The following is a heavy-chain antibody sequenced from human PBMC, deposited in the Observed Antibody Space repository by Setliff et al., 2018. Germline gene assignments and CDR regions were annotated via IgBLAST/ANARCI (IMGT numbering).Heavy chain of an antibody. Sequence: GGSLRLSCVASGFTFSNYGMHWVRQAPGKGLEWVALIWNDGSTKFHGDSVKGRFTISRDNSENTLYLQMNSLRAEDTAVYYCARNWATAQHYYYGMDVWGQGTTVTVSS. CDR3: ARNWATAQHYYYGMDV. V-gene: IGHV3-33*01. CDR2: IWNDGSTK. D-gene: IGHD2-21*02. CDR1: GFTFSNYG. J-gene: IGHJ6*02.